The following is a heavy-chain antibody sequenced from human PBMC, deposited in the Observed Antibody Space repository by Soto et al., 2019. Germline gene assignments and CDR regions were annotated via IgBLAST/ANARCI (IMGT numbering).Heavy chain of an antibody. CDR3: ARKGALDY. CDR2: ILYSGTT. CDR1: GGSISSGDYY. V-gene: IGHV4-30-4*01. J-gene: IGHJ4*02. Sequence: QVQLQESGPGLVKPSQTLSLTCTVSGGSISSGDYYWSWIRQPPGKGLEGIGYILYSGTTTYNPTHERRLTRAVDTSKNQFSLKRTSATAADTAGYYCARKGALDYWGRGTLVTGSS.